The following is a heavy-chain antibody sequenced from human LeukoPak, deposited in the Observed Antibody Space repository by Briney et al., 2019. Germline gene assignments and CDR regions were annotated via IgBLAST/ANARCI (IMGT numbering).Heavy chain of an antibody. CDR1: GYSFTSYW. V-gene: IGHV5-51*01. CDR2: IYPGDSDT. D-gene: IGHD3-22*01. J-gene: IGHJ5*02. Sequence: GESLKISCKGSGYSFTSYWIGWVRQMPGKGLEWMGIIYPGDSDTRYSPSFQGQVTISADKSTSTAYLQWSSLKASDTAMYYCARATYYYDSSGYKNWFDPWGQGTLVTVSS. CDR3: ARATYYYDSSGYKNWFDP.